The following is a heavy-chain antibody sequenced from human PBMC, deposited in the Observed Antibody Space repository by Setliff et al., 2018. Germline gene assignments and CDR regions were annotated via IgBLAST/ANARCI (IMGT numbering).Heavy chain of an antibody. D-gene: IGHD5-12*01. Sequence: GASVKVSCKTSGYNFITLGINWVRQAPGQGLEWVGWISPYSGKTDYAQKFQGRVIMTIDSSTTTAYMELKNLRSDDTAVYYCARSPYSRRAFDIWGQGTMVTVSS. V-gene: IGHV1-18*01. J-gene: IGHJ3*02. CDR2: ISPYSGKT. CDR1: GYNFITLG. CDR3: ARSPYSRRAFDI.